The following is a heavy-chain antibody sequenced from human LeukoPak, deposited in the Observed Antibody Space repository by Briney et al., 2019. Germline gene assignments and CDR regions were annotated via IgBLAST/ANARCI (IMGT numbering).Heavy chain of an antibody. D-gene: IGHD3-16*01. CDR1: GFPFSNSG. CDR3: AKDTSYGGWGNAFDI. Sequence: GGSLRLSCAASGFPFSNSGMRWVRQTPGKGLEWVAFLRYDASSKFYTDSVKGRFTISRDNSKNTVYLQMIGLRPEDAAVYYCAKDTSYGGWGNAFDIWGQGTMVTVSS. V-gene: IGHV3-30*02. J-gene: IGHJ3*02. CDR2: LRYDASSK.